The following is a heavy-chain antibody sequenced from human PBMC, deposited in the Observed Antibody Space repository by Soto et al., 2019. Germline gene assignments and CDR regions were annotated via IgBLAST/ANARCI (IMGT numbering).Heavy chain of an antibody. Sequence: SETLSLTCTVSGASISRSPYCWAWIRQPPGKGLEWVGSLCYSGNYYRPSLKRRVTISVDTTKNQFSLNLTSATADDTALYYCSRRAPEGFDTWGQGTLVTVS. CDR3: SRRAPEGFDT. J-gene: IGHJ5*02. V-gene: IGHV4-39*01. CDR2: LCYSGN. CDR1: GASISRSPYC.